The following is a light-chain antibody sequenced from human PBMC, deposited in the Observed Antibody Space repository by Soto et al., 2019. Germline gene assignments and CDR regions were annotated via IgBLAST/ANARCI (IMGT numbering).Light chain of an antibody. CDR1: QFVSSR. CDR2: DTS. V-gene: IGKV3-15*01. Sequence: DIVVTQSPATLSASPGERVALSCRASQFVSSRLAWYQQRPGQVPRLLIYDTSTRAPGISARFSGSGSGTEFTLTISSLQTEDFAVYYCQEYIQWPPGMFGPGTTVDIK. CDR3: QEYIQWPPGM. J-gene: IGKJ1*01.